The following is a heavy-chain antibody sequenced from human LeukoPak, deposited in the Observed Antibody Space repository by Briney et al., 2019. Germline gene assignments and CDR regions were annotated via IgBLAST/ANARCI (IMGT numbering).Heavy chain of an antibody. Sequence: GGSLRLSCAASGFTFSSYAMHWVRQAPGKGLECVAVISYDGSNKYYADSVKGRFTISRDNSKNTLYPQMNSLRAEDTAVYYCARDQYSYGFVGTYWGQGTLVTVSS. CDR2: ISYDGSNK. J-gene: IGHJ4*02. D-gene: IGHD5-18*01. CDR3: ARDQYSYGFVGTY. CDR1: GFTFSSYA. V-gene: IGHV3-30-3*01.